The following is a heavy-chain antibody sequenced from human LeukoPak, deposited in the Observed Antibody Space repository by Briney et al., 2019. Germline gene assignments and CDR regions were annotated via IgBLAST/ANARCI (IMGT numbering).Heavy chain of an antibody. D-gene: IGHD5-12*01. CDR2: IKQDGSEK. V-gene: IGHV3-7*01. Sequence: GGSLRLSCAASGFTFSRYWMSWVRQAPGKGLEWVANIKQDGSEKNYVDSVKGRFTISRDNAKNSLELQMNSLRDEDTAVYYSARAGGYASSWAYWGQGTLVTVFS. CDR1: GFTFSRYW. CDR3: ARAGGYASSWAY. J-gene: IGHJ4*02.